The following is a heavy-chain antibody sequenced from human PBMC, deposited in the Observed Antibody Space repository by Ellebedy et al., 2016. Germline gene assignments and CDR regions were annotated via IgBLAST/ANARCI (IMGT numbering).Heavy chain of an antibody. J-gene: IGHJ4*02. V-gene: IGHV4-39*01. CDR2: IYYSGST. CDR1: GGSISSSSYY. CDR3: ARLKKDSSGWYGRFDY. D-gene: IGHD6-19*01. Sequence: SETLSLXXTVSGGSISSSSYYWGWIRQPPGKGLEWIGSIYYSGSTYYNPSLKSRVTISVDTSKNQFSLKLSSVTAADTAVYYCARLKKDSSGWYGRFDYWGQGTLVTVSS.